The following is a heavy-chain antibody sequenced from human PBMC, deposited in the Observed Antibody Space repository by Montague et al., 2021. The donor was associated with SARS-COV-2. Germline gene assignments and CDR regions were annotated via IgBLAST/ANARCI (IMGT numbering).Heavy chain of an antibody. Sequence: SETLSLTCTVSGGSISTSIYYWGWIRQPPGKGLEWIGSIYYSGSTYYNPSLKSRVIISVDTSTNQFSLNLSSVTAADTAVYYCARQDGILTGYYSYGMDVWGQGTTVTVSS. J-gene: IGHJ6*02. CDR3: ARQDGILTGYYSYGMDV. CDR2: IYYSGST. CDR1: GGSISTSIYY. V-gene: IGHV4-39*01. D-gene: IGHD3-9*01.